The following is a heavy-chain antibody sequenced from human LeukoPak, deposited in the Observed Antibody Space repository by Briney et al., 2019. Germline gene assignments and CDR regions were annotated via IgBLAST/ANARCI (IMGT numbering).Heavy chain of an antibody. J-gene: IGHJ4*02. CDR3: ARDFSYGSGFDY. CDR2: ISNGGGI. CDR1: GFSISSYA. D-gene: IGHD5-18*01. Sequence: GGPLRLSCAASGFSISSYALHWVRQAPGKGLQYVSGISNGGGIDYANSVKGRFTISRDNSKNTLYLQMGSLRPEDMAVYYCARDFSYGSGFDYWGQGTLVTVSS. V-gene: IGHV3-64*01.